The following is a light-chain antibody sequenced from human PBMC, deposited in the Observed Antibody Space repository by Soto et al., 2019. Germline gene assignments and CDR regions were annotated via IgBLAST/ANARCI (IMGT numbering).Light chain of an antibody. CDR2: GAS. CDR1: LSIGSN. V-gene: IGKV3-15*01. Sequence: EIVMTQSPGTLSVSPGERAALSCRASLSIGSNLAWYQQTPGQTPRLLIYGASIRAPGTPARFSGSGSGTEFTLTISRLQSEDFAVYYCQQLSGTLSFGQGTRLELK. J-gene: IGKJ5*01. CDR3: QQLSGTLS.